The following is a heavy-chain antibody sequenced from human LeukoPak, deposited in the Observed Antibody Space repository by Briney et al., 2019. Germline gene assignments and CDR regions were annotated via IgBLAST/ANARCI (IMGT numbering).Heavy chain of an antibody. D-gene: IGHD6-13*01. J-gene: IGHJ5*02. CDR2: INPNSSGT. Sequence: ASVKVSCKASGYTFTGYYMHWVRQAPGQGLEWMGWINPNSSGTNYAQKFQGRVTMTRDTSISTAYMELSRLRSDDTAVYYCARDHLRGQQLGFDPWGQGTLVTVSS. CDR1: GYTFTGYY. CDR3: ARDHLRGQQLGFDP. V-gene: IGHV1-2*02.